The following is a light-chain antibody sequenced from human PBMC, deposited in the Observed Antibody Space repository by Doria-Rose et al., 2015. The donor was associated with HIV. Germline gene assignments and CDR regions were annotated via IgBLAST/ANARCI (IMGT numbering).Light chain of an antibody. CDR2: DAS. CDR1: QSVSSN. CDR3: QQRSNWPPIFT. V-gene: IGKV3-11*01. J-gene: IGKJ3*01. Sequence: SPGERATLSCRASQSVSSNLARYQQKPGQAPRLLIYDASNRATGIPARFSGSGSGTDFTLTISSLEPEDFAVYFCQQRSNWPPIFTFGPGTKVDI.